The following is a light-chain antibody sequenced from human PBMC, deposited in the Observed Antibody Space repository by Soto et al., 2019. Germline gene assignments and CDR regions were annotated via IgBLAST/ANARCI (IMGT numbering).Light chain of an antibody. J-gene: IGKJ4*01. CDR3: QQYGNSPPIT. CDR2: GAS. CDR1: ESVSSY. Sequence: EIEMTQSPATLSLAPGERVTLSCRASESVSSYLAWYQQKPGQAPRLLIYGASTRATGIPDRFSGSGSGTDFTLTISRLEPEDFAVYYCQQYGNSPPITFGGGTKVDIK. V-gene: IGKV3-20*01.